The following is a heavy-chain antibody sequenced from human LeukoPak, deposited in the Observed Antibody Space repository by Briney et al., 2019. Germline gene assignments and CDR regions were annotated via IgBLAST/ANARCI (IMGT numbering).Heavy chain of an antibody. Sequence: GGSLRLSCAASGFTFSSYWMHWVRQAPGKGLVWVSRINSDGSSTSYADSVKGRFTISRDNAKNTLYLQMNSLRPEDTAVYYCAKRRGDYHYYYYMDVWGKGTTVTISS. CDR1: GFTFSSYW. CDR2: INSDGSST. J-gene: IGHJ6*03. D-gene: IGHD2-21*02. V-gene: IGHV3-74*01. CDR3: AKRRGDYHYYYYMDV.